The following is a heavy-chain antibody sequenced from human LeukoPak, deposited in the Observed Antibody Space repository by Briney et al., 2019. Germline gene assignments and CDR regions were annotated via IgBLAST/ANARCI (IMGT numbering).Heavy chain of an antibody. CDR2: IYYSGIT. Sequence: SETLSLTCTVPGGSPSSYYWSWIRQPPGKGLEWIGYIYYSGITNYNPSLKSRVTISVDTSKNQFSLKLSSVTAADTAVYYCAREIAAAGTSPYDYYYMDVWGKGTTVTVSS. CDR3: AREIAAAGTSPYDYYYMDV. D-gene: IGHD6-13*01. V-gene: IGHV4-59*01. CDR1: GGSPSSYY. J-gene: IGHJ6*03.